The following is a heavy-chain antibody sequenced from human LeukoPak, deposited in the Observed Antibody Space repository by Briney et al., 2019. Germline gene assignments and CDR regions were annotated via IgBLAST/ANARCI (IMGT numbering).Heavy chain of an antibody. Sequence: SETLSLTCAVYGGSFSGYYWSWIRQPPGKGLEWIGEINHSGSTNYNPSLKSRVTISVDTSTNQFSLKLSSVTAADTAVYYCARGRRRGYYYDSSGYAHFDYWGQGTLVTVSS. V-gene: IGHV4-34*01. CDR3: ARGRRRGYYYDSSGYAHFDY. J-gene: IGHJ4*02. CDR2: INHSGST. CDR1: GGSFSGYY. D-gene: IGHD3-22*01.